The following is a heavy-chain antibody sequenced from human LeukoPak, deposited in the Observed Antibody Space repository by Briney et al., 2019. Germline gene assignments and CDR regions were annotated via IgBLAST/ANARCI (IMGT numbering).Heavy chain of an antibody. CDR3: ARPYYYDSRIDP. J-gene: IGHJ5*02. D-gene: IGHD3-22*01. Sequence: PSQTLSLTCTVSGVSISSGDYYWSWIRQPPGKGLEGIGYTYYSGSTYYNPSLKSRVTISVDTSKNQFSLKLSSVTAADTAVYYCARPYYYDSRIDPWGQGTRVTVSS. CDR2: TYYSGST. V-gene: IGHV4-30-4*01. CDR1: GVSISSGDYY.